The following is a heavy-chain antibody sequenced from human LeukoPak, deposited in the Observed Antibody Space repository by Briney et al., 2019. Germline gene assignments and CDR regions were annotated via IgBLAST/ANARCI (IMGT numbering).Heavy chain of an antibody. D-gene: IGHD6-19*01. CDR3: ATSSGWFEGFDP. Sequence: ASVKVSCKVSGFTLADLSMHWVRQAPGKGLEWMGIINPSGGSTSYAQKFQGRVTMTRDTSTSTVYMELSSLRSEDTAVYYCATSSGWFEGFDPWGQGTLVTVSS. J-gene: IGHJ5*02. V-gene: IGHV1-46*01. CDR2: INPSGGST. CDR1: GFTLADLS.